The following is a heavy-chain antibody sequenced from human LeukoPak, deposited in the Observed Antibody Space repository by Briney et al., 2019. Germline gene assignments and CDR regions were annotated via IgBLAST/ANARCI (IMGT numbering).Heavy chain of an antibody. CDR3: ARSVGIVRGVIFYFDY. Sequence: GGSLRLSCAASGFTFSSYSMNWVRQAPGKGLEWVSYISSSSSTIYYADSVKGRFTISRDNAKNSLYLQMNSLRAEDTAVYYCARSVGIVRGVIFYFDYWGQGTLSPSPQ. V-gene: IGHV3-48*04. D-gene: IGHD3-10*01. CDR2: ISSSSSTI. CDR1: GFTFSSYS. J-gene: IGHJ4*02.